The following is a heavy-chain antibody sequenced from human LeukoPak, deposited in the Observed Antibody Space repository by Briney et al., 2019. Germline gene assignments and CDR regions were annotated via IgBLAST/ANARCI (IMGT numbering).Heavy chain of an antibody. V-gene: IGHV4-59*08. CDR1: GGSISSYY. CDR3: ARQWGSSSSWFDP. Sequence: SETLCLTCTVSGGSISSYYWSWIRQPPGKGLEWIGYIYYSGSTNYNPSLKSRVTISVDTSKNQFSLKLSSVTAADTAVYYCARQWGSSSSWFDPWGQGTLVTVSS. J-gene: IGHJ5*02. D-gene: IGHD6-13*01. CDR2: IYYSGST.